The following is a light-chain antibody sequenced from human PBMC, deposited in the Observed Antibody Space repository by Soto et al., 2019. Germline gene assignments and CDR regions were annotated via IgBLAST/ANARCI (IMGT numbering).Light chain of an antibody. Sequence: QSVLTQPPSASGTPGQGDAISCSGSSSNMGSNTVNWYQHLPGTAPKLLIYNDNQRPSGVPDRFFGSKSGTSASLAITGLQSEDEADYYCAAWDGSLNHILFGGGTKLTVL. CDR3: AAWDGSLNHIL. V-gene: IGLV1-44*01. CDR1: SSNMGSNT. CDR2: NDN. J-gene: IGLJ2*01.